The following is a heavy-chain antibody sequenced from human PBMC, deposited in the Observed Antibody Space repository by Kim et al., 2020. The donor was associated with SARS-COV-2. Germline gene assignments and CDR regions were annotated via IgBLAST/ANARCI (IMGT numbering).Heavy chain of an antibody. Sequence: GGSLRLSCVASGFTFSSHGMHWVRQAPGKGLEWVAVIWYDGSNKYYADSVKGRFTISRDNSENTLYLQMNSLRAEDTAVYYCAKQSSSGWYNVDYWGQGTLVTVSS. J-gene: IGHJ4*02. V-gene: IGHV3-33*06. D-gene: IGHD6-19*01. CDR2: IWYDGSNK. CDR1: GFTFSSHG. CDR3: AKQSSSGWYNVDY.